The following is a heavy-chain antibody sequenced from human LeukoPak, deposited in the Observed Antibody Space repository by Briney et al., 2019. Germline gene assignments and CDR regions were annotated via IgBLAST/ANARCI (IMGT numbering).Heavy chain of an antibody. D-gene: IGHD6-19*01. CDR2: IIPIFGTA. V-gene: IGHV1-69*13. CDR3: ASRISGIAVALSYYYYMDV. J-gene: IGHJ6*03. Sequence: SVKVSCKASGGPFSSYAISWVRQAPGQGLEWMGGIIPIFGTANYAQKFQGRVTITADESTSTAYMELSSLRSEDTAVYYCASRISGIAVALSYYYYMDVWGKGTTVTVSS. CDR1: GGPFSSYA.